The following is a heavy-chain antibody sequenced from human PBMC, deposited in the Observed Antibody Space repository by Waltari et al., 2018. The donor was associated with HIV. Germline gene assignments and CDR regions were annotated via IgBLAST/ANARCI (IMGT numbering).Heavy chain of an antibody. CDR3: AHQISGQWLTPGH. V-gene: IGHV3-23*01. Sequence: EVQLLESGGGLVQPGESLRLSCTASGFAFNNYAMNWVRQGPGKGFECVSAISASSFIHTYYADSVRVRFTVSRDNSKSTTYLQMNSLRVEDTAVYYCAHQISGQWLTPGHWGQGTLVTVSS. CDR2: ISASSFIHT. J-gene: IGHJ4*02. CDR1: GFAFNNYA. D-gene: IGHD6-19*01.